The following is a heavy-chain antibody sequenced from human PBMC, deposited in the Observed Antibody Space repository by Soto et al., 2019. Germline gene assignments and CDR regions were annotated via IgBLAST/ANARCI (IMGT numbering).Heavy chain of an antibody. D-gene: IGHD2-2*01. CDR1: GYSFTSYG. CDR3: AATIQEDIVVVPAAMSTHNWFDP. CDR2: ISAYNGNT. Sequence: ASVKVSCKASGYSFTSYGISWVRQAPGQGLEWMGWISAYNGNTNYAQKLQGRVTMTTDTSTSTAYMELRSLRSDDTAVYYCAATIQEDIVVVPAAMSTHNWFDPWGQGTLVTVSS. V-gene: IGHV1-18*04. J-gene: IGHJ5*02.